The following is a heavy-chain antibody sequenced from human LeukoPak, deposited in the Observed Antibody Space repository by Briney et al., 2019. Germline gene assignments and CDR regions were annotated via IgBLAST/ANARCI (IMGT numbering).Heavy chain of an antibody. J-gene: IGHJ3*02. CDR3: ARDEVI. CDR1: GVTVNSNY. V-gene: IGHV3-53*01. Sequence: GGSLRLSCAASGVTVNSNYMSWVRQAPGKGLEWVSIIYRSVDTYYTDSAKGRFTISRDNSKNTLYLQMNSLSAEDTAVYYCARDEVIWGQGTMVTASS. CDR2: IYRSVDT.